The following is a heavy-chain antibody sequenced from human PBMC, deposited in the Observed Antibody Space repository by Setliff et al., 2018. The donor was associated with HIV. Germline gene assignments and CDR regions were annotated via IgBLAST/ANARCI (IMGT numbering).Heavy chain of an antibody. CDR1: GGSIRSHY. CDR2: IDYNGRS. CDR3: LRGGSFNDGFDI. J-gene: IGHJ3*02. V-gene: IGHV4-59*11. D-gene: IGHD1-26*01. Sequence: SETLSLTCTVSGGSIRSHYWSWIRQPPGKGLEWIGYIDYNGRSIYNPSLESRVTMSLDTSKNHFSLRLSSMTAAAPAVYYWLRGGSFNDGFDIWGQGTMVTVSS.